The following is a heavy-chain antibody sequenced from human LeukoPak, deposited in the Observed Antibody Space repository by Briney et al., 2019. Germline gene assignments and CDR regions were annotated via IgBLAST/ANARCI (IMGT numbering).Heavy chain of an antibody. Sequence: GRSLRLSCAASAFTFRNYAMHWLRQAPGKGLEWVAVIASGGNDKHLADSVKGRFTISRDNSRNTLYLQMNSLRTEDTAVYYCAKGGAMAAAGYYFDYWGQGTPVTVSS. V-gene: IGHV3-30*18. J-gene: IGHJ4*02. D-gene: IGHD6-13*01. CDR2: IASGGNDK. CDR3: AKGGAMAAAGYYFDY. CDR1: AFTFRNYA.